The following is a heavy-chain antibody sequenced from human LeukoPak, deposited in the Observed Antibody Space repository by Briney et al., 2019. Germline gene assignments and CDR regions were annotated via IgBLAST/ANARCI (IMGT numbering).Heavy chain of an antibody. CDR2: IYYSGST. CDR1: GGSISSYY. D-gene: IGHD2-2*01. V-gene: IGHV4-59*08. Sequence: PSETLSLTCTVSGGSISSYYWSWIRQPPGKGLEWIGYIYYSGSTNYNSSLKSRVTISVDTSKNQFSLTLSSVTAADTAVYYCARVARCTSCFDVDYWGQGTLVTVSS. J-gene: IGHJ4*02. CDR3: ARVARCTSCFDVDY.